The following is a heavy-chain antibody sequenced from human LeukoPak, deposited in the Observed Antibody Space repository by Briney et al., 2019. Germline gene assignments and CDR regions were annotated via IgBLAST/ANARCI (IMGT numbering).Heavy chain of an antibody. Sequence: SETLSLTCTVSGGSISRSYYYWGWIRQTPGKGLEWIGGIYYSGSTYYNPSLKSRVTISVDTSKNQFSLKLSSVTAADTAVYYCARKPYGSGRFDYWGQGTLVTVSS. CDR3: ARKPYGSGRFDY. J-gene: IGHJ4*02. CDR1: GGSISRSYYY. D-gene: IGHD3-10*01. CDR2: IYYSGST. V-gene: IGHV4-39*01.